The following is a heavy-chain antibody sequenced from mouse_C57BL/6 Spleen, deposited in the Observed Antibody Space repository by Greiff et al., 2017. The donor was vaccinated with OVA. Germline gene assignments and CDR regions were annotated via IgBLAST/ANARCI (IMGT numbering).Heavy chain of an antibody. Sequence: VQVVESGAELAKPGASVKLSCKASGYPFTSYWLHWVKQRPGQGLEWIGYINPSSGYTKYNQKFKDKATLTADKSSSTAYMQLSSLTYEDSAVYYCARSANWEDYYAMDYWGQGTSVTVSS. CDR1: GYPFTSYW. J-gene: IGHJ4*01. CDR2: INPSSGYT. V-gene: IGHV1-7*01. CDR3: ARSANWEDYYAMDY. D-gene: IGHD4-1*01.